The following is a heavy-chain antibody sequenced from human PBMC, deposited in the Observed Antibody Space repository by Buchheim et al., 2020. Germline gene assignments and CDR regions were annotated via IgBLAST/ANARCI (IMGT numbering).Heavy chain of an antibody. CDR1: GFTFSSYW. Sequence: EVQLVESGGGLVQPGGSLRLSCAASGFTFSSYWMSWVRQAPGKGLEWVANIKQDGSDKYYVDSVKGRFTISRDTAKNSLYLQMNSLRVEDTAAYYWARGLGARVRYYYYYYMDVWGKGTT. V-gene: IGHV3-7*01. CDR2: IKQDGSDK. CDR3: ARGLGARVRYYYYYYMDV. J-gene: IGHJ6*03. D-gene: IGHD3-16*01.